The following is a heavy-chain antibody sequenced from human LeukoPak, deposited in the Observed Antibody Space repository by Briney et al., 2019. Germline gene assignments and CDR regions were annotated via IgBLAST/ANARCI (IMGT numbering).Heavy chain of an antibody. V-gene: IGHV1-18*01. CDR2: ISAYNGNT. CDR3: AAELYGGNSDCCNFEI. D-gene: IGHD4-23*01. J-gene: IGHJ3*02. Sequence: GAPVKVSCKASGYTFTSYGISWVRQAPGQGLEWMGWISAYNGNTNYAQKLQGRVTMTTDTSTSTAYMELTSLTSEDTAVYYCAAELYGGNSDCCNFEIWGQGTMVTVSS. CDR1: GYTFTSYG.